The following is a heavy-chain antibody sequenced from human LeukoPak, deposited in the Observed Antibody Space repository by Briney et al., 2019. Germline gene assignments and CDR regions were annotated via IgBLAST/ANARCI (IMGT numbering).Heavy chain of an antibody. CDR2: IRYDGSNK. J-gene: IGHJ4*02. CDR1: GFTFSSYG. D-gene: IGHD3-3*02. V-gene: IGHV3-30*02. CDR3: AKAALSYFDY. Sequence: GGYLRLSCAASGFTFSSYGMHWVRQAPGKGLEWVAFIRYDGSNKYYADSVKGRFTISRDNSKNTLYLQMNSLRAEDTAVYYCAKAALSYFDYWGQGTLVTVSS.